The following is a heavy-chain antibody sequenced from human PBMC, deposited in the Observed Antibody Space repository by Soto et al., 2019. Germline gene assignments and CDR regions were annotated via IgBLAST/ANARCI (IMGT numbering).Heavy chain of an antibody. CDR3: ATSYCSGGSCYLGKFDY. CDR1: GYTFTSYD. Sequence: QVQLVQSGAEVKKPGASVKVSCKASGYTFTSYDINWVRQATGQGLEWMGWMNPNSGNTGYAQKFQCRVTMTRNTSISTAYMELSSLRSEDTAVYYCATSYCSGGSCYLGKFDYWGQGTLVTVSS. V-gene: IGHV1-8*01. CDR2: MNPNSGNT. J-gene: IGHJ4*02. D-gene: IGHD2-15*01.